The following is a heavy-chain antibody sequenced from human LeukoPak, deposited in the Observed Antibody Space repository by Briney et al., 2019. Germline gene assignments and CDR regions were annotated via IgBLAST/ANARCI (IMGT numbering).Heavy chain of an antibody. J-gene: IGHJ4*02. D-gene: IGHD2-2*01. CDR3: ARYGYCSSTSCYLLQYYFDY. V-gene: IGHV4-34*01. CDR2: INHSGST. Sequence: SETLSLTCAVYGGSFSGYYWSWIRQPPGKGLEWIGEINHSGSTNYNPSLKSRVTISVDTSKNQFSLKVSFVTAADTAVYYCARYGYCSSTSCYLLQYYFDYWGQGTLVTVSS. CDR1: GGSFSGYY.